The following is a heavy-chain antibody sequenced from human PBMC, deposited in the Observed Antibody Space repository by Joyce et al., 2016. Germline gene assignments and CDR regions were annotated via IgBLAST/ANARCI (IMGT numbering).Heavy chain of an antibody. J-gene: IGHJ6*03. Sequence: QVQLVESGGGVVHPGRSLRLSCTASGFIFSAYGMHWVRQAPGKGLEGVAIISVDGNNRFDAASVKNRFTISRNNSKNTLYLQMNSLRADATAVYYCAKDGCSSTSCYSFYYYYMDVWGKGATVTVSS. CDR1: GFIFSAYG. D-gene: IGHD2-2*02. V-gene: IGHV3-30*18. CDR2: ISVDGNNR. CDR3: AKDGCSSTSCYSFYYYYMDV.